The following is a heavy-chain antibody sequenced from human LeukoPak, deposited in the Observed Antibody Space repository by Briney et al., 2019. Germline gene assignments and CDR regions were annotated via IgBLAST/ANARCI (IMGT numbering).Heavy chain of an antibody. Sequence: SETLSLTCTVSGGSISSYYWSWIRQPPGKGLEWIGYIYYSGSTNYNPSLKSRVNISVDTSKNQFSLKLSSVTAADTAVYYCARDGGYLDYWGQGTLVTVSS. CDR2: IYYSGST. V-gene: IGHV4-59*01. D-gene: IGHD3-3*01. CDR3: ARDGGYLDY. J-gene: IGHJ4*02. CDR1: GGSISSYY.